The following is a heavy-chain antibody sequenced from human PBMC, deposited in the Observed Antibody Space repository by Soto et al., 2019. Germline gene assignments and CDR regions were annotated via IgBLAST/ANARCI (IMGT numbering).Heavy chain of an antibody. CDR1: GFTFSSYA. J-gene: IGHJ5*02. CDR3: VKYTVTEDLGES. V-gene: IGHV3-23*01. D-gene: IGHD3-16*01. Sequence: EVQLLESGGDVVRPGGSLRLSCAASGFTFSSYAMGWVRQAPGKGLEWVAGVSRAGTYTFYADSVRGRFSISRDNSRDKVDLYMNALRGDDTVVYFCVKYTVTEDLGESWGQGTLVSVSS. CDR2: VSRAGTYT.